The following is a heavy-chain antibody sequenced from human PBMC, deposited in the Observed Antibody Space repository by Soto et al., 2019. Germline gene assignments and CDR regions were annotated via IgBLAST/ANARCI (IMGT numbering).Heavy chain of an antibody. V-gene: IGHV4-61*01. CDR3: ARDRRTAGGYYYYYGMDV. CDR1: GGSVSSGSYY. Sequence: SETLSLTCTVSGGSVSSGSYYWTWIRQPPGKGLEWIGYIYYSGNTNYNPSLKSRVTISVDTSKNQFSLKLSSVTAADTAVYYCARDRRTAGGYYYYYGMDVCGQGTTVTVYS. D-gene: IGHD2-21*02. CDR2: IYYSGNT. J-gene: IGHJ6*02.